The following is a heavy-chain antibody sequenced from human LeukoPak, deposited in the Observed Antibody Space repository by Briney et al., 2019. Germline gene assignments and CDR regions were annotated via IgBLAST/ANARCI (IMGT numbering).Heavy chain of an antibody. V-gene: IGHV4-61*02. D-gene: IGHD2-8*01. CDR1: GGSISSGSYY. CDR3: ARERMTGDAFDI. Sequence: PSQTLSLTXTVSGGSISSGSYYWSWIRQPAGKGLEWIGRIYTSGSTNYNPSLKSRVTISVDTSKNQFSLKLSSVTAADTAVYYCARERMTGDAFDIWGQGTMVTVSS. J-gene: IGHJ3*02. CDR2: IYTSGST.